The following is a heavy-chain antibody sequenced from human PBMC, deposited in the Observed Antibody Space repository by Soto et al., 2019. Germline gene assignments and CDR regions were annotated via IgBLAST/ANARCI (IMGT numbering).Heavy chain of an antibody. CDR2: SYYSGTS. D-gene: IGHD1-20*01. Sequence: SSETLSLTCTVSGGSIRVQSYYWTWIRQTPGKGLEWVGSSYYSGTSYFNPALKGRVTISVDTSTNQFSLRLTSVTAADTAVYYCTRRYNWNDYYFDPWSQGTLVTVS. CDR1: GGSIRVQSYY. J-gene: IGHJ5*02. CDR3: TRRYNWNDYYFDP. V-gene: IGHV4-39*01.